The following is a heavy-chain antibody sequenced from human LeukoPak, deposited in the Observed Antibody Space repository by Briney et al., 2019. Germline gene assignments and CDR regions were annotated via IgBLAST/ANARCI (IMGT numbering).Heavy chain of an antibody. CDR1: GFTFGDYA. CDR3: SRFYSSGWASGAFDI. Sequence: GGSLRLSCTASGFTFGDYAMSWVRQAPGKGLEWIGFISNLVNGGTTEYAASVKGRVTISRDDSKSIAYLQMNSLKTEDTAVYYCSRFYSSGWASGAFDIWGQGTMVTVSS. V-gene: IGHV3-49*04. CDR2: ISNLVNGGTT. J-gene: IGHJ3*02. D-gene: IGHD3-22*01.